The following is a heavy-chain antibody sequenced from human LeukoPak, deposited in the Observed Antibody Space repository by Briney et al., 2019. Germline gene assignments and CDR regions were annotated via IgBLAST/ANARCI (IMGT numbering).Heavy chain of an antibody. CDR3: AKGRSSGPFDY. Sequence: GGSLRLSCAASGFTFTNAWMSWVRQAPGKGLEWVAVISYDGSNKYYADSVKGRFTISRDNSKNTLYLQMNSLRAEDTAVYYCAKGRSSGPFDYWGQGTLVTVSS. CDR1: GFTFTNAW. D-gene: IGHD6-19*01. V-gene: IGHV3-30*18. J-gene: IGHJ4*02. CDR2: ISYDGSNK.